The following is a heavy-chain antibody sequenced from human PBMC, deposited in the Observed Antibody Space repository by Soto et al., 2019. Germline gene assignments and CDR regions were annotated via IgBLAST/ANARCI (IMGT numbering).Heavy chain of an antibody. D-gene: IGHD4-17*01. V-gene: IGHV3-73*01. CDR3: TRLQFQATPPTVTPPEDAFDI. CDR1: GFTFSGST. J-gene: IGHJ3*02. CDR2: IRSKANSYAT. Sequence: EVQLVESGGGLVQPGGSLKLSCAGSGFTFSGSTMHWVRQASGKGLAWVGRIRSKANSYATAYAASVKGRSTISRDDSKNTAYLRMSRLTTEDTAVYYCTRLQFQATPPTVTPPEDAFDIWGQGTMVTVSS.